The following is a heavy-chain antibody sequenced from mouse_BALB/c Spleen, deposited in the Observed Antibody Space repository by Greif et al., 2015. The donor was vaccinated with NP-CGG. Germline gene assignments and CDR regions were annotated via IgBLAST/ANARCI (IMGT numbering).Heavy chain of an antibody. CDR2: IYPGDGDT. Sequence: QVQLKQSGAELVRPGSSVKISCKASGYAFSSYWMNWVKQRPGQGLEWIGQIYPGDGDTNYNGRFKGKATLTADKSSSTAYMQLSSLTSEDSVVYFCARYDYDYYAMDYWGQGTSVTVSS. J-gene: IGHJ4*01. V-gene: IGHV1-80*01. D-gene: IGHD2-4*01. CDR1: GYAFSSYW. CDR3: ARYDYDYYAMDY.